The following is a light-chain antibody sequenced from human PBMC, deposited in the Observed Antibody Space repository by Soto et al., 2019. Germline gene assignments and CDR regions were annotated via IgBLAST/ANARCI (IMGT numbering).Light chain of an antibody. CDR1: QSINSF. CDR2: GAS. Sequence: EIVLTQSPGTLSLSPGEGATLSCRVSQSINSFLAWYQQRRGQAPRLLIHGASNRATGIPARFSGSGSGTDFTLTISSLEPEDFAVYYCQQRSNWPPITFGQGTRLEIK. V-gene: IGKV3-11*01. CDR3: QQRSNWPPIT. J-gene: IGKJ5*01.